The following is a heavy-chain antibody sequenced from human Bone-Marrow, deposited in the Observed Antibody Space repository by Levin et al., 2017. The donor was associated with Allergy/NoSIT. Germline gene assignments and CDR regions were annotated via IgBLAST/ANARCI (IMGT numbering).Heavy chain of an antibody. D-gene: IGHD5-24*01. CDR3: ARGFRGMATITGVHS. Sequence: GGSLRLSCAASGFTFLSYTMAWVRQAPGKGLEWVSSISSSSRHIYCADSLKGRFTISRDNAKNSLYLQMSSLRVEDTAVYYCARGFRGMATITGVHSWGQGTLVTVSS. J-gene: IGHJ4*02. CDR2: ISSSSRHI. V-gene: IGHV3-21*01. CDR1: GFTFLSYT.